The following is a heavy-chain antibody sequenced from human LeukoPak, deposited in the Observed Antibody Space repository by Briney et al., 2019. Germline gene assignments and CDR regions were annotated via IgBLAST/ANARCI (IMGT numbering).Heavy chain of an antibody. CDR1: GGTFSSYA. CDR2: IIPIFGTA. Sequence: GSSVKVSCKASGGTFSSYAISWVRQAPGQGLEWMGGIIPIFGTANHAQKFQGRVTITADESTSTAYMELSSLRSEDTAVYYCARGADSSGWSPPDYWGQGTLVTVSS. V-gene: IGHV1-69*01. D-gene: IGHD6-19*01. CDR3: ARGADSSGWSPPDY. J-gene: IGHJ4*02.